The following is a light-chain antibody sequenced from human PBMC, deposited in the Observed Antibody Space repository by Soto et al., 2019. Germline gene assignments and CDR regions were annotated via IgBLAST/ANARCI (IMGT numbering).Light chain of an antibody. Sequence: EIVLTQSPGTLSLSPGERATISCRASQSVSSSYLAWYQQKPGQAPRLLIYGASSRATGIPDRFSGSGSGTDFTLTISRLEPEDFAVYYCQQYGSSPPTFGQGTRLEIK. J-gene: IGKJ5*01. CDR2: GAS. V-gene: IGKV3-20*01. CDR1: QSVSSSY. CDR3: QQYGSSPPT.